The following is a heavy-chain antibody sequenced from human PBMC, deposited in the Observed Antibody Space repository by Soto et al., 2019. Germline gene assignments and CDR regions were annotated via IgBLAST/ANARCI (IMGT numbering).Heavy chain of an antibody. CDR3: ASQDSSGYQGVY. V-gene: IGHV4-31*03. CDR1: GGSISSGGYF. CDR2: IYYSGRT. D-gene: IGHD3-22*01. J-gene: IGHJ4*02. Sequence: TLSLTCTVSGGSISSGGYFWSWVRQHPGKGLEWIGNIYYSGRTYYNPSLKSRVTISVDTSKNQFSLKLSSVTAADTAVYYCASQDSSGYQGVYWGQGTLVTVSS.